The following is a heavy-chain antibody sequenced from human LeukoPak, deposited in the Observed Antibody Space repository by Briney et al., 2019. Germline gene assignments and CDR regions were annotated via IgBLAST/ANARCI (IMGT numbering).Heavy chain of an antibody. CDR3: ARDQASDFWSGSLMYMPDY. V-gene: IGHV1-2*02. D-gene: IGHD3-3*01. J-gene: IGHJ4*02. CDR1: GYTFTGYY. CDR2: INPNSGGT. Sequence: GASVKVSCKASGYTFTGYYMHWVRQAPGQGLEWMGWINPNSGGTNYAQKFQGRVTMTRDTSISTAYMELSRLRSDDTAVYYCARDQASDFWSGSLMYMPDYWGQGTLVTVSS.